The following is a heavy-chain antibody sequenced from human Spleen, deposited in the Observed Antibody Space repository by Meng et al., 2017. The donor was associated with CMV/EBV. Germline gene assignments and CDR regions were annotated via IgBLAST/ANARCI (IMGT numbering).Heavy chain of an antibody. J-gene: IGHJ4*02. Sequence: LSCAASRFTFSDYYMGWIRQAPGKGLEWISYISSSSSTIHYADSVRGRFTISRDNAKKSLNLQMDSLRAEDTAVYYCARWRGYFDYWGQGTLVTVSS. CDR3: ARWRGYFDY. V-gene: IGHV3-11*01. CDR2: ISSSSSTI. CDR1: RFTFSDYY.